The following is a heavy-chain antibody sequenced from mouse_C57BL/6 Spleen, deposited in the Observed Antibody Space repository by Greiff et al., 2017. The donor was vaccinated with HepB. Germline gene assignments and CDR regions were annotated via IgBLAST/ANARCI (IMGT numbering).Heavy chain of an antibody. D-gene: IGHD1-1*01. V-gene: IGHV1-54*01. J-gene: IGHJ2*01. Sequence: QVQLKQSGAELVRPGTSVKVSCKASGYAFTNYLIEWVKQRPGQGLEWIGVINPGSGGTNYNEKFKGKATLTADKSSSTAYMQLSSLTSEDSAVYFCARSGSSRYYFDYWGQGTTLTVSS. CDR3: ARSGSSRYYFDY. CDR2: INPGSGGT. CDR1: GYAFTNYL.